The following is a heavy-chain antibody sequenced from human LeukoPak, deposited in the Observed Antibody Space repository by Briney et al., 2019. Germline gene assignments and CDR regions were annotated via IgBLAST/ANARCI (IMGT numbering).Heavy chain of an antibody. J-gene: IGHJ3*02. Sequence: PGGSLRLSCAASGFTVSSNYMSWVRQAPGKGLEWVSVIYSGGSTYYADSVKGRFTISRDNSKNTLYLQMNSLRAEDTAVYYCARDLFLAAAGTASEEDNKPYHDAFDIWGQGTMVTVSS. CDR1: GFTVSSNY. CDR2: IYSGGST. D-gene: IGHD6-13*01. CDR3: ARDLFLAAAGTASEEDNKPYHDAFDI. V-gene: IGHV3-66*01.